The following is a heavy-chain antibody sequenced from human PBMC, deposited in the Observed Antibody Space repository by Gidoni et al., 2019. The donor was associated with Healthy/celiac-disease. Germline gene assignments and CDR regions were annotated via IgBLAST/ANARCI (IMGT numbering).Heavy chain of an antibody. Sequence: QVQLQESGPGLVKPSQTLSLTCTVSGGSISSGGYYWSWIRPHPGKGLEWIGYIYYSGRTYYNPSLKSRVTMSVDTSKNQFSLKRRSVTAADTAVYYCARADCSSTSCHGGFFDYWGQGTLVTVSS. V-gene: IGHV4-31*03. D-gene: IGHD2-2*01. CDR1: GGSISSGGYY. J-gene: IGHJ4*02. CDR3: ARADCSSTSCHGGFFDY. CDR2: IYYSGRT.